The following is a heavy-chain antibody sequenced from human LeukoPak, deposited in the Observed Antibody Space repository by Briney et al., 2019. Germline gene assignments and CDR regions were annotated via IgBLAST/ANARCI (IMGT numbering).Heavy chain of an antibody. Sequence: GGSLRLSCAVSGFNFSSAEMNWVRQAPGKGLEWISYITTRGDVFYYADSVKGRFTISRDHSKTTLFLQMNSLRAEDTAVYYCAKDLHDYGNYVGWFDSWGQGTLVTVSS. D-gene: IGHD4-11*01. J-gene: IGHJ5*01. V-gene: IGHV3-23*01. CDR3: AKDLHDYGNYVGWFDS. CDR1: GFNFSSAE. CDR2: ITTRGDVF.